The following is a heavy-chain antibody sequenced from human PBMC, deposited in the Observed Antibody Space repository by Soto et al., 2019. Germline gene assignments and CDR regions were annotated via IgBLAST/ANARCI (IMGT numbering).Heavy chain of an antibody. J-gene: IGHJ6*02. CDR1: GFTVSRNY. V-gene: IGHV3-53*01. D-gene: IGHD3-22*01. CDR3: AKGGYYDRNAPHYGMDV. CDR2: IYSGGTT. Sequence: HPGGSLRLSCAASGFTVSRNYMSWVRQAPGKGLEWVSVIYSGGTTYYADSVKGRFTISRDSSKNTLYLQMNSLRAEDTAVYYCAKGGYYDRNAPHYGMDVWGQGTTVTVSS.